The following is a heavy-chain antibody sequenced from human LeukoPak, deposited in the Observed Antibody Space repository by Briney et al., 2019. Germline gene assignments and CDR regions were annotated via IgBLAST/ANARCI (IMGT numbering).Heavy chain of an antibody. Sequence: PRGSLGHSCAPSGFSLRNYVIRWVRQAPGGGLEWVAVTSSDLNVKLYADSVKGRFTISRDNSRSTLYLQMNSLRSEDTAIYYCAREGYYVSGSAPSLFFGYWGQGTLVTGSS. D-gene: IGHD3-10*01. CDR2: TSSDLNVK. J-gene: IGHJ4*02. V-gene: IGHV3-30-3*01. CDR1: GFSLRNYV. CDR3: AREGYYVSGSAPSLFFGY.